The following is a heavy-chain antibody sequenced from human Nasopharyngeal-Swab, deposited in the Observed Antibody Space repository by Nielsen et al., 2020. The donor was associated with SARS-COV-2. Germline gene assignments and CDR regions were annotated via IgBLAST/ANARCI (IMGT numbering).Heavy chain of an antibody. CDR1: GFTFSSYA. CDR2: ISSRGDGT. CDR3: ATPGTRCSGDTCDMWVFDY. V-gene: IGHV3-23*01. Sequence: GGSLRLSCAASGFTFSSYAMSWVRQAPGKGLECVSTISSRGDGTYYADSVKGRFTISRDNSKNTLYLQMNSLRAEDTAVYYCATPGTRCSGDTCDMWVFDYWGQGTQVTVSS. J-gene: IGHJ4*02. D-gene: IGHD2-15*01.